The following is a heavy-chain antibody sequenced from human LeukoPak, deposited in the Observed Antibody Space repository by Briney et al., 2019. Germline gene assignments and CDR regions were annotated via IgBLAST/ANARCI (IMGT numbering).Heavy chain of an antibody. D-gene: IGHD3-22*01. CDR3: ARGYYTDY. Sequence: SETLSLTCAVYGGSFSGYYWSWIRQPPGKGLEWIGEINRSGSTNYNPSLKSRVTISVGTSKNQFSLKLSSVTAADTAVYYCARGYYTDYWGQGTLVTVSS. CDR1: GGSFSGYY. V-gene: IGHV4-34*01. CDR2: INRSGST. J-gene: IGHJ4*02.